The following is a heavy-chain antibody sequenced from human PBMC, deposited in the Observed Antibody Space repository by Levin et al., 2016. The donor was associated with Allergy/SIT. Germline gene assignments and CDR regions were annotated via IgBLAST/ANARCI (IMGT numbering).Heavy chain of an antibody. Sequence: GESLKISCGASGFSFSAHYMAWVRQAPGKGLEWVANIRQDGGDEKYVDSVKGRFTISRDNDKNSLFLHMSSLRVEDTAVYYCARATLWYGKSLDSYYYMDAWGKGTAVTVSS. D-gene: IGHD6-13*01. CDR1: GFSFSAHY. CDR2: IRQDGGDE. CDR3: ARATLWYGKSLDSYYYMDA. J-gene: IGHJ6*03. V-gene: IGHV3-7*01.